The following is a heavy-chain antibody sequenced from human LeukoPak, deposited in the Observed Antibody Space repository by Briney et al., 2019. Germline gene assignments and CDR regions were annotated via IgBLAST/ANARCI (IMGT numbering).Heavy chain of an antibody. CDR2: ISYDGTNK. J-gene: IGHJ3*02. CDR3: ARGRLGYQSDAFDI. D-gene: IGHD2-2*01. CDR1: GFTFSSYA. V-gene: IGHV3-30-3*01. Sequence: GGSLRLSCAASGFTFSSYALHWVRQAPGKGLEWVAVISYDGTNKYYADSVKGRFTTSRDNSKNTVYLQMDSLRAEDTAVYYCARGRLGYQSDAFDIWGQGTMVTVSS.